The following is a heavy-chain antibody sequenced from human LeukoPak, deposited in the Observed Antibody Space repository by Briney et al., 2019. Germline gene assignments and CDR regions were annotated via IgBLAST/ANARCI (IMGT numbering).Heavy chain of an antibody. CDR2: INASGGST. Sequence: GASVKVSCKASGYTFTSYGISWVRQAPGQGLEWMGIINASGGSTSYAQKFQGRVTMTTDASTSTVYMELNSLRSEDTAMYYCATSRRDGYNVGYWGQGTLVTVSS. D-gene: IGHD5-24*01. CDR3: ATSRRDGYNVGY. J-gene: IGHJ4*02. V-gene: IGHV1-46*01. CDR1: GYTFTSYG.